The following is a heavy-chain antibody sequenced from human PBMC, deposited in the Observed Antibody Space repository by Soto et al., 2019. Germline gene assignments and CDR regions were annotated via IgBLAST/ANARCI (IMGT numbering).Heavy chain of an antibody. CDR1: GFTFSSYA. D-gene: IGHD6-6*01. Sequence: TGGSLRLSCAASGFTFSSYAMSWVRQAPGKGLEWVSAISGSGGSTYYADSVKGRFTISRDNSKNTLYLQMNSLRAEDTAVYYCAKDSPMYLELVVSAFDIWGQGTMVTVSS. J-gene: IGHJ3*02. CDR2: ISGSGGST. V-gene: IGHV3-23*01. CDR3: AKDSPMYLELVVSAFDI.